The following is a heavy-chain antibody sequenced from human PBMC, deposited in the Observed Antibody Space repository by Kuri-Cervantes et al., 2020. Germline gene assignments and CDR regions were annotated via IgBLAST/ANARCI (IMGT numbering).Heavy chain of an antibody. V-gene: IGHV1-46*01. Sequence: ASVKVSCKASGYTFTSYGISWVRQAPGQGLEWMGIINPSGGTTSYAQKFQGRVTMSRDTSTSTFYMELSSLRSEDTAVYYCARGAHHDVLSGYWNRGGYTMDVWGQGTTVTVSS. CDR2: INPSGGTT. CDR3: ARGAHHDVLSGYWNRGGYTMDV. J-gene: IGHJ6*02. CDR1: GYTFTSYG. D-gene: IGHD3-3*01.